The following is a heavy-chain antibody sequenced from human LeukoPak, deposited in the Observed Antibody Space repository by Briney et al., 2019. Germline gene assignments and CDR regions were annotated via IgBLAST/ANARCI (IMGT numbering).Heavy chain of an antibody. CDR1: GGSISSGGYY. V-gene: IGHV4-31*03. CDR3: ARDLGFHQTYYDFWSGYPGGWFDP. J-gene: IGHJ5*02. Sequence: SETLSLTCTVSGGSISSGGYYWSWIRQHPGKGLEWIGYIYYSGSTYYNPSLKSRVTISVDTSKNQFSLKLSSVTAADTAVYYCARDLGFHQTYYDFWSGYPGGWFDPWGQGTLVTVSS. CDR2: IYYSGST. D-gene: IGHD3-3*01.